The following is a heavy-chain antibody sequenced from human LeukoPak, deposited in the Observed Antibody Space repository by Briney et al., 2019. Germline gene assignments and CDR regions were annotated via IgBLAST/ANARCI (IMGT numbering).Heavy chain of an antibody. D-gene: IGHD3-16*02. V-gene: IGHV3-7*01. Sequence: PGGSLTLSCAASGFTFSSYWKIWVRQAPGKGLEWVANIKQDGSETHYVASVKGRYTISRDKAKNSLYLQMNSLRAEDTAVYYCARRLDVWGSYRYYFDYWGQGTLVTVSS. CDR1: GFTFSSYW. CDR2: IKQDGSET. J-gene: IGHJ4*02. CDR3: ARRLDVWGSYRYYFDY.